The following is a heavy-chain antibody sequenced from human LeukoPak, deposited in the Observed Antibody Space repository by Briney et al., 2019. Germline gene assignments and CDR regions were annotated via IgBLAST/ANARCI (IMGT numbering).Heavy chain of an antibody. CDR2: ISAYNANT. J-gene: IGHJ6*02. CDR3: AREAVVAATTDYYYYGMDV. D-gene: IGHD2-15*01. Sequence: ASVMVSCKASGYTFTSYGISWVRQAPGQGLEGMGCISAYNANTNYAQKLQGRVTMTTDTSTSTAYKELRSLRSDDTAVYYCAREAVVAATTDYYYYGMDVWGQGATVTVSS. CDR1: GYTFTSYG. V-gene: IGHV1-18*01.